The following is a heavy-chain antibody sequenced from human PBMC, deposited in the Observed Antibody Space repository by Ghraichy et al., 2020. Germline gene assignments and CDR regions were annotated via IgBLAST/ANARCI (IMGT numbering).Heavy chain of an antibody. V-gene: IGHV3-23*01. J-gene: IGHJ1*01. CDR1: GFTFSSYA. CDR2: ISGSGGST. CDR3: AKSTDITMVRGTFQH. Sequence: LSLTCAASGFTFSSYAMSWVRQAPGKGLEWVSAISGSGGSTYYADSVKGRFTISRDNSKNTLYLQMNSLRAEDTAVYYCAKSTDITMVRGTFQHWGQGTLVTVSS. D-gene: IGHD3-10*01.